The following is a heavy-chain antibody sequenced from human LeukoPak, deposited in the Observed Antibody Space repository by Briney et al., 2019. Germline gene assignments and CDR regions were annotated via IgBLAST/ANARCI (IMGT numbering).Heavy chain of an antibody. V-gene: IGHV3-11*04. J-gene: IGHJ3*02. CDR2: ISSSGSTI. Sequence: GGSLRLSCAVSDFNVIPNYMTWVRQAPGKGLEWVSYISSSGSTIYYADSVKGRFTISRDNAKNSLYLQMNSLRAEDTAVYHCARVPRGGYSGYDYAFDIWGQGTMVTVSS. D-gene: IGHD5-12*01. CDR1: DFNVIPNY. CDR3: ARVPRGGYSGYDYAFDI.